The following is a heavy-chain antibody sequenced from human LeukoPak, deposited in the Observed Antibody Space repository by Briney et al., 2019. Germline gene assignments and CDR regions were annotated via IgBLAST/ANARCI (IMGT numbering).Heavy chain of an antibody. D-gene: IGHD2-21*02. V-gene: IGHV1-2*02. Sequence: ASVKVSCKASGYTFTSYYMHWVRQAPGQGLEWMGWINPNSGGTNYAQKFQGRVTMTRDTSISTAYMELSRLRSDDTAVYYCARDNYCGGDCYDYWGQGTLVTVSS. CDR1: GYTFTSYY. CDR2: INPNSGGT. CDR3: ARDNYCGGDCYDY. J-gene: IGHJ4*02.